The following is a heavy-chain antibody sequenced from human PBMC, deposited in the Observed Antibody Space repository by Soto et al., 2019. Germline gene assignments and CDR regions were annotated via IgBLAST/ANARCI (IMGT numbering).Heavy chain of an antibody. CDR1: GYTFTSYC. Sequence: ASVKVSCKASGYTFTSYCMHWVRQAPGQGLEWMGIINPSGGSTSYAQQFQGRVTMTRDTSTSTVYMELGSLRSEDTAVYYCARDRRVWSGYSTTHYYYYYGMDVWGQGTTVTVSS. V-gene: IGHV1-46*01. J-gene: IGHJ6*02. CDR2: INPSGGST. D-gene: IGHD3-3*01. CDR3: ARDRRVWSGYSTTHYYYYYGMDV.